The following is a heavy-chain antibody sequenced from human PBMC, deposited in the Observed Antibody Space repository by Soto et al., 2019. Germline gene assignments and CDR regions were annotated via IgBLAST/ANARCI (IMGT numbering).Heavy chain of an antibody. Sequence: QVQLVQSGAEVKKPGASVKVSCKTSGYTFTNYGVSWVRQAPGQGLEWMGWISTYNANANYQQKLQGRVTMTTDIPTSTADMGLRNLRSDATAVYYCARTTTELRDFCYGMAVWGPGTTVAASS. CDR3: ARTTTELRDFCYGMAV. D-gene: IGHD1-7*01. CDR2: ISTYNANA. CDR1: GYTFTNYG. V-gene: IGHV1-18*01. J-gene: IGHJ6*01.